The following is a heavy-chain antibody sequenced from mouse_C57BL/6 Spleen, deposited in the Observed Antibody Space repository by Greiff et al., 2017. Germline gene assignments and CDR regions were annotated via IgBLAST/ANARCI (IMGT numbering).Heavy chain of an antibody. Sequence: QVQLQQPGAELVMPGASVKLSCKASGYTFTSYWMHWVKQRPGQGLEWIGEIDPSDSYTNYNQKFKGKSTLTVDKSSSTAYMQLSSLTSEDSAVYYCARSPPYDYGEGYFDVWGTGTTVTVSS. V-gene: IGHV1-69*01. CDR3: ARSPPYDYGEGYFDV. D-gene: IGHD2-4*01. CDR1: GYTFTSYW. CDR2: IDPSDSYT. J-gene: IGHJ1*03.